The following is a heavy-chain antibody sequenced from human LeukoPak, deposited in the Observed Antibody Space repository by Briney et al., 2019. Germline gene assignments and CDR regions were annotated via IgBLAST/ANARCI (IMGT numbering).Heavy chain of an antibody. V-gene: IGHV4-30-2*01. CDR3: ARVLGGSENYGMDV. D-gene: IGHD5-12*01. CDR2: IYHSGST. J-gene: IGHJ6*02. Sequence: SETLSLTCTVSGGSISSGGYSWSWIRQPPGKGLEWIGYIYHSGSTYYNPSLKSRVTISVDRSKNQFSLKLSSVTAADTAVYYCARVLGGSENYGMDVWGQGTTVTVSS. CDR1: GGSISSGGYS.